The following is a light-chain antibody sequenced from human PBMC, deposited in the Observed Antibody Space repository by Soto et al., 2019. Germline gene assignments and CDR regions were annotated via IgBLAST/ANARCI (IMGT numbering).Light chain of an antibody. CDR3: ASYTSTSTPYV. J-gene: IGLJ1*01. CDR1: SSDVGDYNY. Sequence: QSALTQPASVSGSPGQSITISCTGTSSDVGDYNYVSWYQQHPGKAPKLMIYDVSNRPSGVSNRFSGSKSGNTASLTISGLQAEDEADYYCASYTSTSTPYVFGTGTKVTVL. V-gene: IGLV2-14*01. CDR2: DVS.